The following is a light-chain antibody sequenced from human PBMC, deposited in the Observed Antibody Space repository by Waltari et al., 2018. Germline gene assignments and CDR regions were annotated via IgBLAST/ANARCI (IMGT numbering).Light chain of an antibody. V-gene: IGLV2-14*03. J-gene: IGLJ2*01. CDR1: SSDVGGYKY. CDR3: SSDTSSSTLV. CDR2: DVN. Sequence: QSALTQPASVSGSPGQSITISCTGTSSDVGGYKYVSWYQQHPGNAPKLMIYDVNIRPSGVSNRFSGSKSGNTASRTISGLQAEDEADYYCSSDTSSSTLVFGAGTKLTVL.